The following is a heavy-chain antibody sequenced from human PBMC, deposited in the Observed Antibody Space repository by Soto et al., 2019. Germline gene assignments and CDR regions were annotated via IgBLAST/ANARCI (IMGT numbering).Heavy chain of an antibody. CDR3: AKDRFRIAVAAPFDY. V-gene: IGHV3-30*18. CDR2: ISYDGSNK. J-gene: IGHJ4*02. CDR1: GFTFSSYG. D-gene: IGHD6-19*01. Sequence: QVQLVESGGGVVQPGRSLRLSSAASGFTFSSYGMHWVRQAPGKGLEWVAVISYDGSNKYYADSVKGRFTISRDNSKNTLYLQMNSLRAEDTAVYYCAKDRFRIAVAAPFDYWGQGTLVTVSS.